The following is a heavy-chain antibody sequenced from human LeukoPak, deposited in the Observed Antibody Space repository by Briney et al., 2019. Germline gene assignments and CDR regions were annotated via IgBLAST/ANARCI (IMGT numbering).Heavy chain of an antibody. CDR2: ILPDGSDK. J-gene: IGHJ3*02. CDR3: AREAVTGLDAFDI. D-gene: IGHD1-1*01. CDR1: GFTFSRNG. V-gene: IGHV3-33*01. Sequence: PGGSLRLSCAASGFTFSRNGMHWVRQAPGKGLEWVAVILPDGSDKYYADSVTGRFTISRDNSKNTLYLQMNSLRAEDTAVYYCAREAVTGLDAFDIWGQGTMVTVSS.